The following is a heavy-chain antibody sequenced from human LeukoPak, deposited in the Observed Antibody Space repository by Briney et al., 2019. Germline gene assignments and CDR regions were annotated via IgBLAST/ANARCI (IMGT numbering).Heavy chain of an antibody. CDR3: AKDLDGSNDVGGWFDS. CDR2: ITGSGGGT. Sequence: RGSLRHSCAASGFTFSSYAMTSVRQAPGRGLEWVSTITGSGGGTYYAHTVKGRCPISRDNTKNTLYLQMYRLRADDTAVYYFAKDLDGSNDVGGWFDSWGQGTLVTVSS. J-gene: IGHJ5*01. CDR1: GFTFSSYA. V-gene: IGHV3-23*01. D-gene: IGHD1-1*01.